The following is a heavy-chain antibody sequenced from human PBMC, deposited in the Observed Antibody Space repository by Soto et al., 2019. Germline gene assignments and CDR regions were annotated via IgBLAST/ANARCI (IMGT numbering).Heavy chain of an antibody. J-gene: IGHJ4*02. V-gene: IGHV3-72*01. D-gene: IGHD2-15*01. CDR1: GFTFSDHY. CDR2: TRNKANSYTT. CDR3: GRGYCSGGACYSGDY. Sequence: VQLVESGGGLVQPGGSLRLSCAASGFTFSDHYMDWVRQAPGKGLEWIGRTRNKANSYTTEYAASVKGRFTISRDDSKNSLYLQMNSLKTEDTAVYYCGRGYCSGGACYSGDYWGQGTLVTVTS.